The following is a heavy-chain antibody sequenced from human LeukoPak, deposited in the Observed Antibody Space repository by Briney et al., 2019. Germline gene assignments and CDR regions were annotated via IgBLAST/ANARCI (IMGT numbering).Heavy chain of an antibody. CDR1: GFSFRDYA. CDR2: IRSKADSGTT. CDR3: TRGQKDFDC. J-gene: IGHJ4*02. Sequence: GGSLRLSCTGSGFSFRDYAMTWVRQAPGKGLERVGFIRSKADSGTTEYDASVKGRFTISRDDSKTVAYLQMNSLKTDDTAIYYCTRGQKDFDCWGQGTLVTVSS. V-gene: IGHV3-49*04.